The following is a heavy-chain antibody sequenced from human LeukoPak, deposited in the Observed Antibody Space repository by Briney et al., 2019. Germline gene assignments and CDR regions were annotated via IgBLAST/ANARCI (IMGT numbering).Heavy chain of an antibody. CDR3: ASAGASSSYYYYYYMDV. V-gene: IGHV1-69*05. CDR1: GYTFTSYA. D-gene: IGHD6-6*01. J-gene: IGHJ6*03. Sequence: SVKVSCKASGYTFTSYAISWVRQAPGRGLEWMGGIIPIFGTANYAQKFQGRVTITTDESTSTAYMELSSLRSEDTAVYYCASAGASSSYYYYYYMDVWGKGTTVTVSS. CDR2: IIPIFGTA.